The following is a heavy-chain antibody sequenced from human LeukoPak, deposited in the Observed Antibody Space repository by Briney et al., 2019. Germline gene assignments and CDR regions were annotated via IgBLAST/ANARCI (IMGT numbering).Heavy chain of an antibody. Sequence: GGSLRLSCAASGFTFSSYWMSWVRQAPGKGLEWVANIKQDGSEKYYVDSVKGRFTISRDNAKKSLYLQMNSLRAEDTAVYYCARVGGDGYNSGYFDYWGQGTLVTVSS. D-gene: IGHD5-24*01. CDR2: IKQDGSEK. CDR3: ARVGGDGYNSGYFDY. CDR1: GFTFSSYW. V-gene: IGHV3-7*03. J-gene: IGHJ4*02.